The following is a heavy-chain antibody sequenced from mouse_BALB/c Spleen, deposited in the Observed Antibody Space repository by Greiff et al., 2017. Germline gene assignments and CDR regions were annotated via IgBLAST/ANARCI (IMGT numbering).Heavy chain of an antibody. Sequence: VQLQQPGAELVRPGASVKLSCKASGYTFTSYWMNWVKQRPEQGLEWIGRIDPYDSATHYNQKFKDKAILTVDKSSSTAYMQLSSLTSEDSAVYDCARGVHFDYWGQGTTLTVSS. CDR3: ARGVHFDY. CDR1: GYTFTSYW. V-gene: IGHV1-52*01. J-gene: IGHJ2*01. CDR2: IDPYDSAT.